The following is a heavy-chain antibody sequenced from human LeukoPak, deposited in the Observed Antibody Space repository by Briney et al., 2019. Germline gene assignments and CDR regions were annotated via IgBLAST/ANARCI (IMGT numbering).Heavy chain of an antibody. CDR3: ATGGHGSGPVKYYYCYYYMDV. CDR2: IIPIFGTA. J-gene: IGHJ6*03. Sequence: GASVKVSCKASGGTFSSYAISWVRQAPGQGLEWMGGIIPIFGTANYAQKFQGRVTITTDESTSTAYMELSSLRSEDTAVYYCATGGHGSGPVKYYYCYYYMDVWGKGTTVTVSS. V-gene: IGHV1-69*05. CDR1: GGTFSSYA. D-gene: IGHD3-3*01.